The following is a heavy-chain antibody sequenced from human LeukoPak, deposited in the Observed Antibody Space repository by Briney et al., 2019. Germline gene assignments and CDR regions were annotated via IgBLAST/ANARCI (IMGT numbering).Heavy chain of an antibody. CDR1: GFTFSSYA. J-gene: IGHJ4*02. Sequence: GGSLRLSCAASGFTFSSYAMHWVRQAPGKGLEYVSAISSNGGSAYYADSVNARFTISRDNSKNTLHPQMGSLRAEDMAVYYCARGGPYSSRPYYFDYWGQGTLVTVSS. V-gene: IGHV3-64*02. D-gene: IGHD6-13*01. CDR3: ARGGPYSSRPYYFDY. CDR2: ISSNGGSA.